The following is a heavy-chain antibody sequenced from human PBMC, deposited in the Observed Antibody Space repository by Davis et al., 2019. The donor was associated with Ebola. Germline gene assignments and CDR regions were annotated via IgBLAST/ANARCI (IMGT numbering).Heavy chain of an antibody. CDR2: INSDGSST. Sequence: GESLKISCAASGFTFSSYWMHWVRQAPGKGLVGVSRINSDGSSTSYADSVKGRFTISRDNAKNTLYLQMNSLRAEDTAVYYCTRGYQLLPYGMDVWGQGTTVTVSS. CDR3: TRGYQLLPYGMDV. CDR1: GFTFSSYW. J-gene: IGHJ6*02. D-gene: IGHD2-2*01. V-gene: IGHV3-74*01.